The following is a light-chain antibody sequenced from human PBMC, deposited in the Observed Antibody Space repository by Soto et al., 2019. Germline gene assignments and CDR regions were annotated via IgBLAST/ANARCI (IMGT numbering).Light chain of an antibody. Sequence: QSVLTQPPSASGTPGQSVTISCSGSNSNIGSDSVSWYQHLPGSALKVVVYRNNLRPSGVPDRFSGSKSGTSGSLAISGLQSEDEALYYCAAWDVSLNGPAFGGGTKLTVL. V-gene: IGLV1-44*01. CDR2: RNN. CDR1: NSNIGSDS. CDR3: AAWDVSLNGPA. J-gene: IGLJ2*01.